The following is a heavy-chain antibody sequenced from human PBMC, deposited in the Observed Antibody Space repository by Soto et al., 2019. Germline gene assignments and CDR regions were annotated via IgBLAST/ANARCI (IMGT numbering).Heavy chain of an antibody. Sequence: GGSLILSCAAFGFTFSRDGMSWVRQAPGKGLEWVSLITDNGRSTYYADSVKGRFTISRDNTKNTLFLQMNSLRAEDTAVYYCAKERATTTAFDYWGQGALVTVSS. CDR2: ITDNGRST. D-gene: IGHD4-17*01. V-gene: IGHV3-23*01. J-gene: IGHJ4*02. CDR1: GFTFSRDG. CDR3: AKERATTTAFDY.